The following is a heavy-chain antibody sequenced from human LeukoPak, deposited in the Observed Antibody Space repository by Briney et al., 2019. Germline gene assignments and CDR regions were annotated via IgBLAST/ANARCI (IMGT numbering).Heavy chain of an antibody. Sequence: ASVKVSCKASGYTFTGYYLHWVRQAPGQGLEWMGWINPNSGGTNYAQKFQDRVTMTRDTSISTAYMELSRLRSDDTAVYYCARDYGYGDQFSFDYWGQGTLVTVSS. CDR1: GYTFTGYY. CDR2: INPNSGGT. V-gene: IGHV1-2*02. CDR3: ARDYGYGDQFSFDY. J-gene: IGHJ4*02. D-gene: IGHD4-17*01.